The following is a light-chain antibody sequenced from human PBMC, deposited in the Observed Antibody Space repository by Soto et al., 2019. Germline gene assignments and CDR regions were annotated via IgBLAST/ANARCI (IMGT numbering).Light chain of an antibody. CDR1: SSDVGSYNL. CDR3: CSYAGSSTYV. CDR2: EGN. J-gene: IGLJ1*01. Sequence: QSALTQPASVSGSPGQSITISCTGTSSDVGSYNLVSWYQQHPGKAPKVIIYEGNQRHSGVSNRFSGSKSGDTASLTISGLQAEDEADYYCCSYAGSSTYVFGTGTKLTVL. V-gene: IGLV2-23*01.